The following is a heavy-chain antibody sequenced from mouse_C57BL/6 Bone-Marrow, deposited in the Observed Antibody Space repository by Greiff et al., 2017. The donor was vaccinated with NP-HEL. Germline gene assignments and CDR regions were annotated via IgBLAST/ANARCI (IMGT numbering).Heavy chain of an antibody. Sequence: VKLMESGAELVRPGTSVKVSCKASGYAFTNYLLEWVKQRPGQGLEWIGVINPGSGGTNYNEQFKGKATLTADKSSSTAYMQLSSLTSEDSSVYFCARLVYGSYAMDYWGQGTSVTVSS. D-gene: IGHD2-2*01. V-gene: IGHV1-54*01. J-gene: IGHJ4*01. CDR2: INPGSGGT. CDR1: GYAFTNYL. CDR3: ARLVYGSYAMDY.